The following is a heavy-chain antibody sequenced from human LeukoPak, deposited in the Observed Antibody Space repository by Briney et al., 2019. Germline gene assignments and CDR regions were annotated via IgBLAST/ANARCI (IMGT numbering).Heavy chain of an antibody. CDR3: AKTRRDGYTYDY. J-gene: IGHJ4*02. Sequence: PEGSLRLSCAASGFSFDDYAMHWVRQAPGKGLEWVSLTRGDGGSTYYADAVKGRFTISRDNSKKSLYLQMDSLGTEDTALYYCAKTRRDGYTYDYWGQGTLVTVSS. CDR2: TRGDGGST. D-gene: IGHD5-24*01. V-gene: IGHV3-43*02. CDR1: GFSFDDYA.